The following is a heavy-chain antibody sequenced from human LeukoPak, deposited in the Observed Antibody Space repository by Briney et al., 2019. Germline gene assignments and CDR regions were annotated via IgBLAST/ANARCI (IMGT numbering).Heavy chain of an antibody. Sequence: ASVKVSCKASGYTFTSYGISWVRQAPGRGLEWMGWISAYNGNTNYAQKLQGRVTMTTDTSTSTAYMELRSLRSGDTAVYYCARDRARRSSTSSRDYWGQGTLVTVSS. CDR2: ISAYNGNT. D-gene: IGHD2-2*01. CDR1: GYTFTSYG. CDR3: ARDRARRSSTSSRDY. V-gene: IGHV1-18*01. J-gene: IGHJ4*02.